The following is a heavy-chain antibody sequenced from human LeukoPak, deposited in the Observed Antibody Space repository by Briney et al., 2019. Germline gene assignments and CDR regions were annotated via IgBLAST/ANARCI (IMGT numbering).Heavy chain of an antibody. Sequence: GGSLRLSCAASGFTFSSYGMHWVRQAPGKGLEWVAVISYDGSNKYYADSVKGRFTISRDNSKNTLHLQMNSLRAEDTAVYYCASGEYYYDSSGPTDAFDIWGQGTMVTVSS. J-gene: IGHJ3*02. CDR2: ISYDGSNK. CDR1: GFTFSSYG. D-gene: IGHD3-22*01. V-gene: IGHV3-30*03. CDR3: ASGEYYYDSSGPTDAFDI.